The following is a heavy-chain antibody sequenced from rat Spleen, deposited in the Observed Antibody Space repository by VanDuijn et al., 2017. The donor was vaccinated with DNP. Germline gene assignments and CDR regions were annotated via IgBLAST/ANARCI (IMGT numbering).Heavy chain of an antibody. CDR2: IRYDGGTT. D-gene: IGHD1-1*01. CDR3: ARPLYYYSGGFAY. J-gene: IGHJ3*01. Sequence: EVQLVESGGGLVQPGRSLKLSCAASGFSFSDYYMAWVRQAPTKGLEWVAYIRYDGGTTYYGDSVKGRFTLSRDNAKSTLYLQMSSLRSEDMATYYCARPLYYYSGGFAYWGQGSLVTVSS. V-gene: IGHV5-22*01. CDR1: GFSFSDYY.